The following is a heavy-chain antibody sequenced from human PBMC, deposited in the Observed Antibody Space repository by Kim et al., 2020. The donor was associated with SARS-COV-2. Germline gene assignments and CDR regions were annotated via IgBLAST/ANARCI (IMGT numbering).Heavy chain of an antibody. J-gene: IGHJ4*02. Sequence: SETLSLTCTVSGGSISSGSYYWSWIRQHPGKGLEWIGYIYYSGSTYYNPSLKSRVTISVDTSKNQFSLKLSSVTAADTAVYYCARNSGYDFQNFDYWGQGTLVTVSS. CDR2: IYYSGST. CDR3: ARNSGYDFQNFDY. CDR1: GGSISSGSYY. D-gene: IGHD5-12*01. V-gene: IGHV4-31*03.